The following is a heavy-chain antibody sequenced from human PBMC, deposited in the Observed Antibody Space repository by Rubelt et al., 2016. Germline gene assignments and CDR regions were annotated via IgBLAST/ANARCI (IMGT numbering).Heavy chain of an antibody. CDR3: ARKRVAAAGIEDY. V-gene: IGHV3-48*02. CDR2: ISSSSGTI. D-gene: IGHD6-13*01. CDR1: GFTFSSYN. J-gene: IGHJ4*02. Sequence: EVQLLESGGGLVQPGGSLRLSCTASGFTFSSYNMNWVRQAPGRGLEWVAFISSSSGTIHYADSVRGRFTISRDNAKNSLFLQLNSLRDEDTAMYYCARKRVAAAGIEDYWGQGTLVTVSS.